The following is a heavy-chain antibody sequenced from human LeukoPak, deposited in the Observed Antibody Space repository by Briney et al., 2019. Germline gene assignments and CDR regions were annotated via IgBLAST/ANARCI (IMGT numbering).Heavy chain of an antibody. CDR3: ARHQDNWNDEAPFDY. D-gene: IGHD1-20*01. CDR2: IYYSGST. Sequence: SETLSLTCTVSGGSISSSSYYWGWIRQPLGKGLEWIGSIYYSGSTYYNPSLKSRVTISVDTSKNQFSLKLSSVTAADTAVYYCARHQDNWNDEAPFDYWGQGTLVTVSS. CDR1: GGSISSSSYY. V-gene: IGHV4-39*01. J-gene: IGHJ4*02.